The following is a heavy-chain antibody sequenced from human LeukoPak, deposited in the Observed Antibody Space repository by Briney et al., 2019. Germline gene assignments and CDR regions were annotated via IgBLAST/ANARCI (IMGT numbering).Heavy chain of an antibody. CDR2: IYYSGST. CDR3: ARRVGDFWSGPDY. D-gene: IGHD3-3*01. V-gene: IGHV4-39*01. J-gene: IGHJ4*02. Sequence: SETLSLTCTVSGGSNSSSSYYWGWIRQPPGKGLEWIGSIYYSGSTYYNPSLKSRVTISVDTSKNQFSLKLSSVTAADTAVYYCARRVGDFWSGPDYWGQGTLVTVSS. CDR1: GGSNSSSSYY.